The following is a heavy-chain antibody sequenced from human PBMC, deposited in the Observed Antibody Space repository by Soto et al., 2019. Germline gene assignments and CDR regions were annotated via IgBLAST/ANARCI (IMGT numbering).Heavy chain of an antibody. CDR3: ARALGFYLNWVAP. J-gene: IGHJ5*02. V-gene: IGHV4-61*01. Sequence: SETLSLTCTVSGGSVSSGSYYWSWIRQPPGKGLEWIGYIYYSGSTNYNPSLKSRVTISVDTSKNQFSLKLSSVTAADTAVYYCARALGFYLNWVAPWGQGTLVTVS. CDR2: IYYSGST. D-gene: IGHD2-2*03. CDR1: GGSVSSGSYY.